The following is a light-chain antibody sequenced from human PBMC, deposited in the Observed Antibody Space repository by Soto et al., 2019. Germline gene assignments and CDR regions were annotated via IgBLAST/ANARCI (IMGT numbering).Light chain of an antibody. CDR2: GAS. CDR1: QSVSSN. J-gene: IGKJ1*01. CDR3: QQYNYWPRT. Sequence: EIVMTQSPATLSVSPGERATLSCRASQSVSSNLAWYQQKPGQAPRLLIYGASTRATGIPARFSGSGSGTEVTITITCLKSEDYAVYYCQQYNYWPRTFGQGPKVEL. V-gene: IGKV3-15*01.